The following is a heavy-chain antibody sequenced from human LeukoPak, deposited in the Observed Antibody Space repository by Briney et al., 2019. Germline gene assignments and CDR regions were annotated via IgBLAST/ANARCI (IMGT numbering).Heavy chain of an antibody. D-gene: IGHD2-15*01. V-gene: IGHV1-2*02. Sequence: ASVKVSCKASGYTFTGYYIHWVRQAPGQGLEWMGWINPNNGGTNYAQKFHGRVTMTRDTSISTAYMELSRQTSDDTAMYYCARAYCSAGDCYEFDYWGQVTLVTVSS. CDR2: INPNNGGT. CDR1: GYTFTGYY. CDR3: ARAYCSAGDCYEFDY. J-gene: IGHJ4*02.